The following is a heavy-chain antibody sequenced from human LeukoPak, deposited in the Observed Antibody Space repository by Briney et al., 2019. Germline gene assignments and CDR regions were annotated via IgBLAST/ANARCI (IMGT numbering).Heavy chain of an antibody. J-gene: IGHJ6*02. D-gene: IGHD2-2*01. V-gene: IGHV4-34*01. CDR3: ARGGYQLLWGWYYYYGMDV. CDR2: INHSGST. CDR1: GGSFSGYY. Sequence: PSETLSLTCAVYGGSFSGYYWSWIRQPPGKGLEWIGEINHSGSTNYNPSLKSRVTISVDTSKNQFSLKLSSVTAADTAVYYCARGGYQLLWGWYYYYGMDVWGQGTTVTVSS.